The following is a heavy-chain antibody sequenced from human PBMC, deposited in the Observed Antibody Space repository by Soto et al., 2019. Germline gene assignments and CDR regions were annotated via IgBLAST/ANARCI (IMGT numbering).Heavy chain of an antibody. D-gene: IGHD6-19*01. Sequence: SETLSLTCTVSGYSISSGSYWGWIRQPPGKGPEWIASIYHGGTTFYNPSLKSRVTVSVDKSNNQFSLKLRSVTAADTAVYYCAKAHVIVVAGSTFDYWVHGTLVTVPS. V-gene: IGHV4-38-2*02. CDR3: AKAHVIVVAGSTFDY. J-gene: IGHJ4*01. CDR1: GYSISSGSY. CDR2: IYHGGTT.